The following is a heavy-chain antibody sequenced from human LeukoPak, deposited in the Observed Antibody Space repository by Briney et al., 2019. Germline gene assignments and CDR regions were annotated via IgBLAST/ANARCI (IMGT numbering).Heavy chain of an antibody. V-gene: IGHV4-31*03. CDR3: ARVMGTHCSSTSCFETGDYYYYGMDV. CDR2: IYYSGST. D-gene: IGHD2-2*01. J-gene: IGHJ6*02. Sequence: SQTLSLTCTVSGGSISSGGYYWSWIRQHPGKGLEWIGYIYYSGSTNYNPSLKSRVTISVDTSKNQFSLKLSSVTAADTAVYYCARVMGTHCSSTSCFETGDYYYYGMDVWGQGTTVTVSS. CDR1: GGSISSGGYY.